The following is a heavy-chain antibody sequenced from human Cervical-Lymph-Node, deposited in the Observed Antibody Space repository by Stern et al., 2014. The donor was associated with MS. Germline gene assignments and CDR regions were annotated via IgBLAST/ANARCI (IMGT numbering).Heavy chain of an antibody. CDR2: INPSGGST. D-gene: IGHD3-22*01. CDR3: ARGYYYDTTGYPFGC. J-gene: IGHJ4*02. V-gene: IGHV1-46*03. CDR1: GYTFTSYF. Sequence: VQLVQSGAEVKKPGASVKVSCKASGYTFTSYFMHWVRQAPGQGLEWMGLINPSGGSTTYSQKVQGRVTMTRDMSTSTVYMELSSLRSEDTAVYYCARGYYYDTTGYPFGCWGQGTLVTVSS.